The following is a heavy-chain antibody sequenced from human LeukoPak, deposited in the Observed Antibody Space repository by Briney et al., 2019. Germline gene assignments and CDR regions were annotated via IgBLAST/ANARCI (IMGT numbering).Heavy chain of an antibody. Sequence: SETLSLTCTVSGSSMNDFQWSWIRQPAGKGLEWIGRISTSGDINYTPSLKSRVTMSVDTSQHQFSLKLTSATAADTAVYFCARGQCYRKSQNWFGLWGQGTLVTVSS. CDR3: ARGQCYRKSQNWFGL. D-gene: IGHD2-15*01. CDR1: GSSMNDFQ. J-gene: IGHJ5*02. V-gene: IGHV4-4*07. CDR2: ISTSGDI.